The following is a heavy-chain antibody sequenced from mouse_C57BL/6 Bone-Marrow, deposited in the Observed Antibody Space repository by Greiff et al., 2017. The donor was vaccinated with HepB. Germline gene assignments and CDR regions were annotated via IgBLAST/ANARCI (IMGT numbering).Heavy chain of an antibody. CDR3: ARIPYYSNYVAPYWYFDV. V-gene: IGHV1-69*01. D-gene: IGHD2-5*01. CDR2: IDPSDSYT. J-gene: IGHJ1*03. Sequence: VQLQHPGAELVMPGASVKLSCKASGYTFTSYWMHWVKQRPGQGLEWIGEIDPSDSYTNYNQKFKGKSTLTVDKSSSTAYMQLSSLTSEDSAVYYCARIPYYSNYVAPYWYFDVWGTGTTVTVSS. CDR1: GYTFTSYW.